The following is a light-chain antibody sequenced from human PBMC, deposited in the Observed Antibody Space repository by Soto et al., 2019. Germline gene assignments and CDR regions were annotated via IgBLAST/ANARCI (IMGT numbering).Light chain of an antibody. V-gene: IGLV1-44*01. J-gene: IGLJ1*01. Sequence: QSVLTQPPSASGTPGQRVTITCSGSSSNIGSKTVSWYQQLPGTAPKLLMYSNNQRPSGVPDRFSGSKSGTSASLAITGLQSEYEADYYCAAWGDSLNGYVFGTGTKLTVL. CDR1: SSNIGSKT. CDR2: SNN. CDR3: AAWGDSLNGYV.